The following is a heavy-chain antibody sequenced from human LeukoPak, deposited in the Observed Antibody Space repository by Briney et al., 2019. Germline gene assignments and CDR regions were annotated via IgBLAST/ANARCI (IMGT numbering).Heavy chain of an antibody. Sequence: SETLSLTCAVYGGSFSGYYWSWIRQPPGKGLEWIGEINHSGSTNYNPSLKSRVTTSVDTSKNQFSLKLSSVTAADTAVYYCAGAMGAAGSYYFDYWGQGTLVTVSS. CDR2: INHSGST. J-gene: IGHJ4*02. CDR1: GGSFSGYY. CDR3: AGAMGAAGSYYFDY. V-gene: IGHV4-34*01. D-gene: IGHD5-18*01.